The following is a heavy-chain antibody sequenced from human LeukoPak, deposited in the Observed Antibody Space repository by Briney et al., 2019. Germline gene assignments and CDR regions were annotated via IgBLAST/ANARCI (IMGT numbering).Heavy chain of an antibody. J-gene: IGHJ4*02. V-gene: IGHV3-11*01. CDR1: GFTFSDYY. CDR2: ISSSGSTI. Sequence: GGSLTLSCAASGFTFSDYYMSWIRQAPGKGLEWVSYISSSGSTIYYADAVKGRFTISRDNAKNSLYLQMNSLRAEDTAVYYCARRPEYGDSRGPPWVIDYWGQGTLVTVSS. CDR3: ARRPEYGDSRGPPWVIDY. D-gene: IGHD4-17*01.